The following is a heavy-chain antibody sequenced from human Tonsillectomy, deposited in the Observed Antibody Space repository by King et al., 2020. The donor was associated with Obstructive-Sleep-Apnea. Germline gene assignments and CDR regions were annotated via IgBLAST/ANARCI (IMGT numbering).Heavy chain of an antibody. J-gene: IGHJ4*02. Sequence: QLQESGPGLVKPSQTLSLTCTVSGGSISSGDYYWSWIRQPPGKGLEWIGYIYYSGSTYYNPSLKSRVTISVDTSKNQFSLKLSSVTAADTAVYYCARGPSVVPAAMGGLFCDYWGQGTLVTVSS. D-gene: IGHD2-2*01. CDR1: GGSISSGDYY. CDR3: ARGPSVVPAAMGGLFCDY. CDR2: IYYSGST. V-gene: IGHV4-30-4*01.